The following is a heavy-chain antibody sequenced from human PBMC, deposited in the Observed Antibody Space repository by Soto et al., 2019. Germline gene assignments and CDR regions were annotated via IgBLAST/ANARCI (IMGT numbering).Heavy chain of an antibody. CDR2: IYYSGST. D-gene: IGHD3-22*01. Sequence: SESLSLTCTVSGDSVSICGYDWSWIRQHPGKGLEWIGYIYYSGSTYYNPSLKSRVTISVDTSKNQFSLKLSSVTAADTAVYYCARSPLYYYDSSGYVVGAFDIWGQGTMVTVS. J-gene: IGHJ3*02. CDR1: GDSVSICGYD. V-gene: IGHV4-31*03. CDR3: ARSPLYYYDSSGYVVGAFDI.